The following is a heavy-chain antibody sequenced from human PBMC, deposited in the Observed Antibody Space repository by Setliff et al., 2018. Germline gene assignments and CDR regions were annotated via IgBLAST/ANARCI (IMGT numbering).Heavy chain of an antibody. CDR2: INTDTGNP. Sequence: ASVKVSCKASGYTFTGYYMHWVRQAPGQGLEWMGWINTDTGNPTSAQGFTGRFVFSLDTSVSTAYLQISSLKAEDTAVYYCARASRFGTIRYRGDYYMDVWGKGTTVTVSS. J-gene: IGHJ6*03. CDR3: ARASRFGTIRYRGDYYMDV. V-gene: IGHV7-4-1*02. D-gene: IGHD3-10*01. CDR1: GYTFTGYY.